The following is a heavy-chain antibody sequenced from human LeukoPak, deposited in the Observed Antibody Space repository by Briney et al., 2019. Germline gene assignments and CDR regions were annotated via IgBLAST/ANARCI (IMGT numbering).Heavy chain of an antibody. CDR1: GFTFSSYR. CDR2: INSDGSST. D-gene: IGHD6-6*01. J-gene: IGHJ6*02. CDR3: ARVEYSSSRFYYYYGMDV. V-gene: IGHV3-74*01. Sequence: GGSLRLTCAAYGFTFSSYRMHWVRQAPGKGLVWISRINSDGSSTSYADSVKGRFTISRDNAKNTLYLQMNSLRAEDTAVYYCARVEYSSSRFYYYYGMDVWGQGTKVTVSS.